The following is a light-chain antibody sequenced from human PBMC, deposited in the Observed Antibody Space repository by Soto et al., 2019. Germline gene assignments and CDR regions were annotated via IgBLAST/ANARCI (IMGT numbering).Light chain of an antibody. CDR2: KAS. CDR1: QTISSW. J-gene: IGKJ2*01. V-gene: IGKV1-5*03. Sequence: DIQMTQFPSSLSAAVGDRVTITCRASQTISSWLAWYQQKPGKAPKLLIYKASTLKSGVPSRFSGSGSGTNFTLTISSLQPDDFATYYCQYDSSFGQGTKVDIK. CDR3: QYDSS.